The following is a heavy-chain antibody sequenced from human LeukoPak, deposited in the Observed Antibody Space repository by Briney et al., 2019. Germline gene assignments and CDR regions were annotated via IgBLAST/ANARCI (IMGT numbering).Heavy chain of an antibody. V-gene: IGHV1-18*01. D-gene: IGHD2/OR15-2a*01. J-gene: IGHJ5*02. CDR2: INAYNGNT. CDR1: GYTFISYG. CDR3: ARDCTTTTCPPDNWFDP. Sequence: ASVKVSCKASGYTFISYGISWVRQAPGQGLEWMGWINAYNGNTNYAQKLQGRVTMTTDTSTSTAYMELRSLRSDDTAVYYCARDCTTTTCPPDNWFDPWGQGTLVTVSS.